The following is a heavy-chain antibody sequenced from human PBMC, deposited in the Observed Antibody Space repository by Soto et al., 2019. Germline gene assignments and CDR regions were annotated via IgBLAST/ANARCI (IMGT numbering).Heavy chain of an antibody. CDR3: ATQEVGGSYVYTFDP. CDR2: IYYSGST. J-gene: IGHJ5*02. V-gene: IGHV4-39*02. D-gene: IGHD1-26*01. CDR1: GGSISSGDYY. Sequence: SETLSLTCTVSGGSISSGDYYWGWIRQPPGKGLEWIGSIYYSGSTYYNPSLKSRVTISVDTSKNHFSLKLSSVTAADTAVYYCATQEVGGSYVYTFDPWGQGTLVTVSS.